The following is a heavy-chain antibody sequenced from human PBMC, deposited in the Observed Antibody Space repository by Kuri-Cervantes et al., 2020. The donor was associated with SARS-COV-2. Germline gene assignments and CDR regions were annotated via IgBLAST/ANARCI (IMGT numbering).Heavy chain of an antibody. CDR3: ARGGDGYNFYFGFDY. CDR2: ISSSSSYI. V-gene: IGHV3-21*04. CDR1: GFTFSSYS. D-gene: IGHD5-24*01. J-gene: IGHJ4*02. Sequence: GESLKISCAASGFTFSSYSVNWVRQAPGKGLEWVSSISSSSSYIYYADSVKGRFTISRDNSKNTLYLQMNSLRAEDTALYYCARGGDGYNFYFGFDYWGQGTLVTVSS.